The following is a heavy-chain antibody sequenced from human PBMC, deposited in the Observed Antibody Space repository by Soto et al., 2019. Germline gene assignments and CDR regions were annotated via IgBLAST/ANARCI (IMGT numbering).Heavy chain of an antibody. J-gene: IGHJ4*02. D-gene: IGHD5-12*01. CDR1: GYTFTSYD. V-gene: IGHV1-8*01. CDR3: ARLFVDIVDTGSLYYYFDY. CDR2: MNPNSGNT. Sequence: QVQLVQSGAEVKKPGASVKVSCKASGYTFTSYDINWVRQATGQGLEWMGWMNPNSGNTGYAQKFQGRVTMTRNTSISTAYMELSSLRSEDTAVYYCARLFVDIVDTGSLYYYFDYWGQGTLVTVSS.